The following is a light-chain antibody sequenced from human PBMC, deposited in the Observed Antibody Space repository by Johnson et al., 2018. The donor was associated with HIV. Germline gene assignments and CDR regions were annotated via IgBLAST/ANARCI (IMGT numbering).Light chain of an antibody. J-gene: IGLJ1*01. CDR1: SSNIGKNY. CDR2: ENT. Sequence: QSVLTQPPSVSAAPGQKVTISCSGSSSNIGKNYVSWYQQLPGTAPKLLIYENTKRPSGIPDRFSGSKSGTSATLGITGLQTGDEGDYYCGTWDRSLSAGGVFGTGTKVTVL. V-gene: IGLV1-51*02. CDR3: GTWDRSLSAGGV.